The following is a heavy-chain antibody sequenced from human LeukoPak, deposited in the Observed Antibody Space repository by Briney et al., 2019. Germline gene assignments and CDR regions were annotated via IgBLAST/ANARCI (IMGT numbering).Heavy chain of an antibody. CDR1: GYTFTSYY. V-gene: IGHV1-2*02. J-gene: IGHJ4*02. D-gene: IGHD6-6*01. CDR2: INPNSGGT. Sequence: GASVKVSCKASGYTFTSYYMHWVRQAPGQGLEWMGWINPNSGGTNYAQKFQGRVTMTRDTSISTAYMELSRLRSDDTAVYYCAVSFVEYSSRGDYFCWGQGILVT. CDR3: AVSFVEYSSRGDYFC.